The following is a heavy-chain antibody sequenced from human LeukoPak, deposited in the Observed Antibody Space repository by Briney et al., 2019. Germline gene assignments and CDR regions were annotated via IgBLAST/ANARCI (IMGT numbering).Heavy chain of an antibody. Sequence: GGSLRFYCAASGFTFSDYYMSWIRQAPGKGLEWVSSISSSSSYIYYADSVKGRFTISRDNAKNSLYLQMNSLRAEDTAVYYCARDYMTMVTNATYWGQGTLVTVSS. CDR3: ARDYMTMVTNATY. V-gene: IGHV3-11*06. CDR1: GFTFSDYY. D-gene: IGHD4-17*01. J-gene: IGHJ4*02. CDR2: ISSSSSYI.